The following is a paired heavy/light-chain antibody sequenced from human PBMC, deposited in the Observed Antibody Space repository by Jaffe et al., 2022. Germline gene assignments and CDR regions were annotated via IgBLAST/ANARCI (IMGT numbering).Heavy chain of an antibody. CDR1: GFTFSDYY. D-gene: IGHD3-10*01. J-gene: IGHJ2*01. Sequence: QVQLVESGGGLVKPGGSLRLSCAASGFTFSDYYMSWIRQAPGKGLEWVSYISSSGSTIYYADSVKGRFTISRDNAKNSLYLQMNSLRAEDTAVYYCARDWFTPVYWYFDLWGRGTLVTVSS. V-gene: IGHV3-11*01. CDR2: ISSSGSTI. CDR3: ARDWFTPVYWYFDL.
Light chain of an antibody. CDR1: TGAVTSGYY. CDR2: STS. V-gene: IGLV7-43*01. Sequence: QTVVTQEPSLTVSPGGTVTLTCASSTGAVTSGYYPNWFQQKPGQAPRALIYSTSNKHSWTPARFSGSLLGGKAALTLSGVQPEDEAEYYCLLYYGGARVFGGGTKLTVL. J-gene: IGLJ3*02. CDR3: LLYYGGARV.